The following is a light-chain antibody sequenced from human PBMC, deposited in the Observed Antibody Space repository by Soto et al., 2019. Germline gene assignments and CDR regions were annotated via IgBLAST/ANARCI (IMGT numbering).Light chain of an antibody. CDR3: QQRSNWPGIT. Sequence: EIVLTQSPATLSLSPGERATLSCRASQSVSSYLAWYQQKPGQAPRLLIYDASTRATGIPARFSGSGSGTDFTLTISSREPEDFAVYYCQQRSNWPGITFGPGTKVDIK. J-gene: IGKJ3*01. CDR2: DAS. V-gene: IGKV3-11*01. CDR1: QSVSSY.